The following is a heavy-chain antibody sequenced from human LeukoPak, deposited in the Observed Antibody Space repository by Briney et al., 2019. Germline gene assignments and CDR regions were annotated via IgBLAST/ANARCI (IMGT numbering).Heavy chain of an antibody. CDR1: GGTFSSYA. Sequence: GASVKVSCKASGGTFSSYAISWVRQPPGQGLEWMGRIIPILGIANYAQKFQGRVTITADKSTSTAYMELSSLRSEDTAVYYCARGVAAAGHYYYYGMDVWGQGTTVTVSS. CDR2: IIPILGIA. CDR3: ARGVAAAGHYYYYGMDV. V-gene: IGHV1-69*04. J-gene: IGHJ6*02. D-gene: IGHD6-13*01.